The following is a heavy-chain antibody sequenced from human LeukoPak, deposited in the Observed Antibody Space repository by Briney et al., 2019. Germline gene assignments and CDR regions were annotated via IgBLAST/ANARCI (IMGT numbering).Heavy chain of an antibody. J-gene: IGHJ4*02. CDR3: AKLAHWGPLDY. V-gene: IGHV3-53*01. CDR1: GFTVSSNY. D-gene: IGHD7-27*01. Sequence: GGSLRLSCAASGFTVSSNYMSWVRQAPGKGLEWVSVIYSGGSTYYADSVKGRFTISRDNSKNTLYLQMNSLRAEDTAVYYCAKLAHWGPLDYWGQGTLVTVSS. CDR2: IYSGGST.